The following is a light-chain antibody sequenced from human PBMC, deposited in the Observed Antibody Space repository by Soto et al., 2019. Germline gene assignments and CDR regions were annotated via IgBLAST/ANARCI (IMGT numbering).Light chain of an antibody. Sequence: EIVLTQSPSTLSLSPGERATLSCRASQSLSTNYLAWYQQKPGQAPRLLIYGASSRATGIPDRFSGSGSGTDFTLTISSLGPEDFAVYYCRQYGTSSRTFGQGTKVEIK. V-gene: IGKV3-20*01. J-gene: IGKJ1*01. CDR2: GAS. CDR1: QSLSTNY. CDR3: RQYGTSSRT.